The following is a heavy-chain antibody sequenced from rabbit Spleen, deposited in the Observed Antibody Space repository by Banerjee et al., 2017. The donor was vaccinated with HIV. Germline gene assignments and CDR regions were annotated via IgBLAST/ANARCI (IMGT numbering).Heavy chain of an antibody. CDR3: VRFFDL. V-gene: IGHV1S47*01. CDR1: GFDFSSYG. CDR2: IGTAEGST. Sequence: QEQLEESGGDLVKPGASLTLTCTASGFDFSSYGISWVRQAPGKGLEWIGIIGTAEGSTYYASWVNGRFTISSDNAQNTVFLQMTSLTAADTATYFCVRFFDLWGPGTLVTVS. J-gene: IGHJ4*01.